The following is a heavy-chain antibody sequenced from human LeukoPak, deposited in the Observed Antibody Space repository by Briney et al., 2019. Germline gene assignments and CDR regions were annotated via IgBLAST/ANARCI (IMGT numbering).Heavy chain of an antibody. V-gene: IGHV3-72*01. CDR1: GFTFTNHY. J-gene: IGHJ4*02. D-gene: IGHD6-13*01. CDR3: ARDTATALDY. Sequence: AGGSLRLSCAASGFTFTNHYMDWVRQAPGKGLEWVGRITNTPNNYRIGYAASVRGRFTISRDDSKNSLYLQMNSLKADDTAIYYCARDTATALDYWGRGTLVTVSS. CDR2: ITNTPNNYRI.